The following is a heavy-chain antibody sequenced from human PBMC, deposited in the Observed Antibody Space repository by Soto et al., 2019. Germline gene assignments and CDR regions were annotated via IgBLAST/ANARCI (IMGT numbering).Heavy chain of an antibody. CDR3: ARDSKRGYSGYDKLDY. Sequence: SETLALSCTVSGGSFSSGTFYWRGILQPPGKGLEWIGYIYYSGSTHYNPALNSPVTISVDTSKNQFSLKLTSLTAADTAVYYCARDSKRGYSGYDKLDYWGQGTLVTSPQ. CDR1: GGSFSSGTFY. CDR2: IYYSGST. D-gene: IGHD5-12*01. V-gene: IGHV4-61*01. J-gene: IGHJ4*02.